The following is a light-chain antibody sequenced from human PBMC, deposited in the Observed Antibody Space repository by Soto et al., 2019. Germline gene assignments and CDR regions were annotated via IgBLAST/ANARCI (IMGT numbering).Light chain of an antibody. CDR2: GNS. Sequence: QPVLTQPPSVSGAPGQRVTISCTGSSSNIGAGYDVHWYQQLPGTAPKLLIYGNSNRPSGVPDRFSGSKSGTSASLAITGLQAEDVADYYCQSYDSILSYVFGTGTKLTVL. J-gene: IGLJ1*01. CDR1: SSNIGAGYD. CDR3: QSYDSILSYV. V-gene: IGLV1-40*01.